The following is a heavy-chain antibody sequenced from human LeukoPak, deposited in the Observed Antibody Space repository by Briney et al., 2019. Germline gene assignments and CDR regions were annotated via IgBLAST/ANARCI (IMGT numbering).Heavy chain of an antibody. CDR2: IKSKTDGGTT. J-gene: IGHJ3*02. CDR1: GFTFSYAW. D-gene: IGHD2-2*01. CDR3: TTTTEYCSSTSCFPDAFDI. V-gene: IGHV3-15*01. Sequence: GGSLRLSCAASGFTFSYAWMSWVRQAPGKGLEWVGRIKSKTDGGTTDYTAPVNGRFTISRDDSKNTLYLQMNSLKTEDTAVYYCTTTTEYCSSTSCFPDAFDIWGQGTMVTVSS.